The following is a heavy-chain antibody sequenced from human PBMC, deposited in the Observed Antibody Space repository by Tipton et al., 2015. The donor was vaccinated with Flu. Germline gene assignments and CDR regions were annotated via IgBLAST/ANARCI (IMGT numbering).Heavy chain of an antibody. D-gene: IGHD2-15*01. Sequence: TLSLTCAVYGGSFSGYYWSWIRQPPGKGLEWIGEINHSGSTNYNPSLKSRVTISVDTSKNQFSLKLSSVTAADTAVYYCARLEGWYYYYMDVWGKGTTVTVSS. CDR1: GGSFSGYY. CDR3: ARLEGWYYYYMDV. CDR2: INHSGST. V-gene: IGHV4-34*01. J-gene: IGHJ6*03.